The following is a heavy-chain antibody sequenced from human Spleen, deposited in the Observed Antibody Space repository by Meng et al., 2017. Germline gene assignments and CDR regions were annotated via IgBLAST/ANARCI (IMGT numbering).Heavy chain of an antibody. CDR1: GGSVSDYY. Sequence: HVPPQQWGHGLLKPSETLSPTCVVSGGSVSDYYWSWIRQPPGKGLEWIGEINHSGSTNYNPSLESRATISVDTSQNNLSLKLSSVTAADSAVYYCARGPTTMAHDFDYWGQGTLVTVSS. CDR3: ARGPTTMAHDFDY. D-gene: IGHD4-11*01. V-gene: IGHV4-34*01. J-gene: IGHJ4*02. CDR2: INHSGST.